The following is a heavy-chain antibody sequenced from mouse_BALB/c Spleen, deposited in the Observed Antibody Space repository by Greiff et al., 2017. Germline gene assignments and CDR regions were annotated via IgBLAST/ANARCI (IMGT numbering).Heavy chain of an antibody. CDR3: ARSLYGYDEVAAMDY. CDR2: ISSGGSYT. J-gene: IGHJ4*01. Sequence: EVMLVESGGDLVKPGGSLKLSCAASGFTFSSYGMSWVRQTPDKRLEWVATISSGGSYTYYQDSVKGRFTISRDNAKNTLYLQMSSLKSEDTAMYYCARSLYGYDEVAAMDYWGQGTSVTVSS. D-gene: IGHD2-2*01. V-gene: IGHV5-6*01. CDR1: GFTFSSYG.